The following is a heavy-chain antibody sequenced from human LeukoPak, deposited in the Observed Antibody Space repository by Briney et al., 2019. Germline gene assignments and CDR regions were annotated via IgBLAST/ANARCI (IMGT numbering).Heavy chain of an antibody. CDR3: ARSLQLWPYYFDY. CDR1: GGSFSGYY. CDR2: INHSGST. V-gene: IGHV4-34*01. Sequence: SETLSLTCAVYGGSFSGYYWSWIRQPPGKGLEWIGEINHSGSTNYNPSLKSRVTISVDTSKNQFSLKLSSVTAADTAVYYCARSLQLWPYYFDYWGQGTLVTVSS. J-gene: IGHJ4*02. D-gene: IGHD5-18*01.